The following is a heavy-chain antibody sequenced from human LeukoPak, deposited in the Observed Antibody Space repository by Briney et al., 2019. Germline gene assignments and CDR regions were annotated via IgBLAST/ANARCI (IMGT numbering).Heavy chain of an antibody. CDR3: ARIRTAGGPEY. CDR2: INPSGGST. CDR1: GYSFTSYY. D-gene: IGHD6-13*01. V-gene: IGHV1-46*01. Sequence: ASVKVSCKASGYSFTSYYMHWVRQAPGKGLEWMGIINPSGGSTNYAQKFQGRVTMTRDTSTSTVYMELSSLKSEDTAVYYCARIRTAGGPEYWGQGTLVTVSS. J-gene: IGHJ4*02.